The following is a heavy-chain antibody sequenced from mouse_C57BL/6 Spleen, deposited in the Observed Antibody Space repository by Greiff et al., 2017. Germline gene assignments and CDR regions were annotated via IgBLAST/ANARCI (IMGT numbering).Heavy chain of an antibody. V-gene: IGHV1-54*01. CDR3: ARHYYSHIEAMDY. D-gene: IGHD2-12*01. Sequence: QVQLQQSGAELVRPGTSVKVSCKSTGYAFPSHLIEWVKKRPGQGLELIGVINPGSGGTNYNEKIKGKVTLTADKTSSTAYMQLSSLTSEDSAVYLCARHYYSHIEAMDYWGQGTLVTVSS. CDR2: INPGSGGT. CDR1: GYAFPSHL. J-gene: IGHJ4*01.